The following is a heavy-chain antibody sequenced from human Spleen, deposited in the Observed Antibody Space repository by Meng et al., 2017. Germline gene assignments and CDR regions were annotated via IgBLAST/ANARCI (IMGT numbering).Heavy chain of an antibody. V-gene: IGHV4-38-2*01. CDR1: NYSISSGYY. J-gene: IGHJ4*02. CDR3: ASLHYDFRSGYYGHYFDY. Sequence: SETLSLTCRVSNYSISSGYYWGWIRQPPGKGLEWIGNIYHTGSTYYNPSLKSRVTISVDTSKKLFSLKLSSVTAADTAVYYCASLHYDFRSGYYGHYFDYWGQGTLVTVSS. D-gene: IGHD3-3*01. CDR2: IYHTGST.